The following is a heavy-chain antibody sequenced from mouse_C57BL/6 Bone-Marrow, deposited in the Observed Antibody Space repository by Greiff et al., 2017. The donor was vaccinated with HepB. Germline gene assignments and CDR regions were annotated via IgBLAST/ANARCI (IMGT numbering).Heavy chain of an antibody. Sequence: EVKLEESGGGLVQPGASLKLSCESNEYAFPSHDMSWVRKTPEKRLELVAAINSDGGSTYYPDTMERRFIISRDNTKKTLYLQMSSLRSEDTALYYCARSSMVTWYAMDCWGQGTSVTVSS. CDR2: INSDGGST. CDR1: EYAFPSHD. V-gene: IGHV5-2*03. D-gene: IGHD2-2*01. J-gene: IGHJ4*01. CDR3: ARSSMVTWYAMDC.